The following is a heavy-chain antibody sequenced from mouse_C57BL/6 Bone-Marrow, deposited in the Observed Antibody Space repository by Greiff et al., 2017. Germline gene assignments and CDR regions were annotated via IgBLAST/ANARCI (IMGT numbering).Heavy chain of an antibody. CDR3: ARYYGSSNPAWFAY. CDR1: GYTFTSYW. CDR2: INPSSGYT. D-gene: IGHD1-1*01. J-gene: IGHJ3*01. Sequence: VTLVESGAELAKPGASVKLSCKASGYTFTSYWMHWVKQRPGQGLEWIGYINPSSGYTKYNQKFKDKATLTADKSSSTAYMQPSSLTYEDSSVYYCARYYGSSNPAWFAYWGQGTLVTVSA. V-gene: IGHV1-7*01.